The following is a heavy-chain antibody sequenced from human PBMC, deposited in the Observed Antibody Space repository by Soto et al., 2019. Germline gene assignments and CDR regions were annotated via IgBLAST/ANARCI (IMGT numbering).Heavy chain of an antibody. D-gene: IGHD3-3*01. CDR2: INPSGGST. CDR3: AIDLGITISTRDDYYYYGMDV. V-gene: IGHV1-46*01. Sequence: ASVKVSCKASGYTFTSYYMHWVRQAPGQGLEWMGIINPSGGSTSYAQKFQGRVTMTRDTSTSTVYMELSSLRSEDTAVYYCAIDLGITISTRDDYYYYGMDVWGQGTTVTVSS. CDR1: GYTFTSYY. J-gene: IGHJ6*02.